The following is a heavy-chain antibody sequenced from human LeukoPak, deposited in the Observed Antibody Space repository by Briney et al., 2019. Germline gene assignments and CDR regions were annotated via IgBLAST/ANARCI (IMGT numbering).Heavy chain of an antibody. CDR1: GFTFSTYA. CDR3: AKLKGRHLVVVTTTGRYFDY. Sequence: GGSLRLSCPASGFTFSTYAMHWVRQAPGKGLEWVAVISYDGSKKYYADSVKGRFTISRDNSKNTLYLQMNSLRAEDTAVYYCAKLKGRHLVVVTTTGRYFDYWGQGTLVTVSS. CDR2: ISYDGSKK. V-gene: IGHV3-30*18. D-gene: IGHD2-21*02. J-gene: IGHJ4*02.